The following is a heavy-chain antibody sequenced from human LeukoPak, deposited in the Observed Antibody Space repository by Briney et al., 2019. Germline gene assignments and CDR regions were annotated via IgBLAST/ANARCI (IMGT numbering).Heavy chain of an antibody. CDR3: VKISTSAWFGDY. CDR1: GFTFSNYA. V-gene: IGHV3-64D*06. D-gene: IGHD3-10*01. Sequence: GGSLRLSCSASGFTFSNYAMHWVRQAPGKGLEYVSGITNSGDNINYADSVKGRFTISRDNSKNTLYLQMSSLRGEDTAVYYCVKISTSAWFGDYWGRGTLVTVSS. J-gene: IGHJ4*02. CDR2: ITNSGDNI.